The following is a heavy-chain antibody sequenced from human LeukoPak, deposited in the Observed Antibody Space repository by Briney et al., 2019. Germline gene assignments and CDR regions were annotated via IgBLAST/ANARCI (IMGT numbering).Heavy chain of an antibody. D-gene: IGHD5-18*01. CDR3: AKDVGYTFGHAFDY. CDR2: IWHDGTNK. V-gene: IGHV3-33*06. J-gene: IGHJ4*02. Sequence: PGRSLRLSCAASGFIFSSYGMHWVRQAPGKGLEWVTVIWHDGTNKYYADSVKGRFTISRDNTKNTLYLQMNSLRTEDTAVYYCAKDVGYTFGHAFDYWGQGTLVTVSS. CDR1: GFIFSSYG.